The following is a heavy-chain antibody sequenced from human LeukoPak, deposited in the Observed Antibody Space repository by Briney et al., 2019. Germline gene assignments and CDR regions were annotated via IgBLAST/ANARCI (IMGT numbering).Heavy chain of an antibody. CDR1: GYTFPANY. Sequence: AASVKVSCKASGYTFPANYMHWVRQAPGQGLEWMGWINPNSGGSNCAQKFQGRVTMTRETSISTAYMELSRLSSDDTAVYYCARVQVSDDNWGFFDYWGQGTLVTVSS. V-gene: IGHV1-2*02. CDR3: ARVQVSDDNWGFFDY. D-gene: IGHD1-1*01. CDR2: INPNSGGS. J-gene: IGHJ4*02.